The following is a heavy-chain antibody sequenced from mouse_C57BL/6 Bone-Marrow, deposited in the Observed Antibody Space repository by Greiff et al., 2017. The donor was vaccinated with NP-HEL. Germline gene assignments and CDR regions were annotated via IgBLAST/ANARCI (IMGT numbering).Heavy chain of an antibody. J-gene: IGHJ4*01. V-gene: IGHV1-50*01. CDR3: ARGDDYDDGAMDY. D-gene: IGHD2-4*01. CDR1: GYTFTSYW. CDR2: IDPSDSYT. Sequence: VQLQQSGAELVKPGASVKLSCKASGYTFTSYWMQWVKQRPGQGLEWIGEIDPSDSYTNYNQKFKGKATLTVDPSSSTAYMQLSSLTSEDSAVYYCARGDDYDDGAMDYWGQGTSVTVSS.